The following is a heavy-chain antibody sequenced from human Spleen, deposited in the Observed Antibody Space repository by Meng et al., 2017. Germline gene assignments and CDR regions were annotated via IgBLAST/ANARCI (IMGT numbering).Heavy chain of an antibody. CDR2: VSHSGNT. J-gene: IGHJ4*02. CDR1: GGSFSGFY. V-gene: IGHV4-34*01. Sequence: SETLSLTCAIYGGSFSGFYWIWIRQTPGKGLEYIGEVSHSGNTNSSPSLESRVTISADMSKNQFSLKLSSVTAADTAVYYCARGGDLVGATTSFDYWGQGTLVTVSS. CDR3: ARGGDLVGATTSFDY. D-gene: IGHD1-26*01.